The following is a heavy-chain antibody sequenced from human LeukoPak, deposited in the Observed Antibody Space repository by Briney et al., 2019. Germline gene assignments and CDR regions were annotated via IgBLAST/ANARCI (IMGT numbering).Heavy chain of an antibody. D-gene: IGHD3-22*01. V-gene: IGHV4-39*01. CDR3: ARQPDYYDSSGYYYGAFDI. J-gene: IGHJ3*02. CDR1: GGSISSSSYY. CDR2: IYYSGST. Sequence: PSETLSLTCTVSGGSISSSSYYWGWIRQPPVKGLEWIGSIYYSGSTYYNPSLKSRVTISEDTSKNQFSLKLSSVTAADTAVYYCARQPDYYDSSGYYYGAFDIWGQGTMVTVSS.